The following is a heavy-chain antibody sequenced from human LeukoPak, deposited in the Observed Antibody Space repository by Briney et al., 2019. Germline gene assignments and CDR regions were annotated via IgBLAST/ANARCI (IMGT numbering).Heavy chain of an antibody. D-gene: IGHD3-22*01. CDR1: GFSLSTSRMC. CDR2: IDWDDDK. CDR3: ARHYYDRSGYSFDY. V-gene: IGHV2-70*11. Sequence: SGPTLVNPTQTLTLTCTFSGFSLSTSRMCVSWIRQPPGKALEWLARIDWDDDKYYSTSLKTRLTISKDTSKNQVVLTMTNMHPVDTATYYCARHYYDRSGYSFDYWGQGTLVTVSS. J-gene: IGHJ4*02.